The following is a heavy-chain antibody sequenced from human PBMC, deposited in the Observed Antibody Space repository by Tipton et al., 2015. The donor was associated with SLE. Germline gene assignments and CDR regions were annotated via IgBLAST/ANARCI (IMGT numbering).Heavy chain of an antibody. CDR2: ITPNSGGT. CDR3: ATESGGGYFDY. Sequence: QVQLVQSGAEVKNPGASVKVSCKASGYKFTSYFLHWVRLAPGQGLEWLGRITPNSGGTNYAQKFQGRVTMTRDTSISTAYMDLTSLSSDDTAVYYCATESGGGYFDYWGQRTLVTVSS. J-gene: IGHJ4*02. CDR1: GYKFTSYF. D-gene: IGHD3-16*01. V-gene: IGHV1-2*06.